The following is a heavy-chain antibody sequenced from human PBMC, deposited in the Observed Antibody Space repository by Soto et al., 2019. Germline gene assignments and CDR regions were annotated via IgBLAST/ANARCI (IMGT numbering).Heavy chain of an antibody. V-gene: IGHV4-59*01. CDR2: IYYSGST. CDR3: ASRDPGTSVDY. Sequence: PSETLSLTCTVSGGSISSYYWSWIRQPPGKGLEWIGYIYYSGSTNYNPSLKSRVTISVDTSKNQFSLKLSSVTAADTAVYYCASRDPGTSVDYWGQGTLVIVSS. CDR1: GGSISSYY. J-gene: IGHJ4*02. D-gene: IGHD1-7*01.